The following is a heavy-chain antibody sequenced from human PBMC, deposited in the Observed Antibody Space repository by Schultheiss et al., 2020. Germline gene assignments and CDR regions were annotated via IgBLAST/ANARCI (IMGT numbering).Heavy chain of an antibody. J-gene: IGHJ3*02. V-gene: IGHV3-48*02. CDR1: GFTFTSHS. CDR2: ITSSRSTI. Sequence: GSLRLSCAASGFTFTSHSMNWVRQAPGKGLEWLAYITSSRSTISYADSVKGRFTVSRDNAKNSVYLQMNSLRDDDTAVYYCARDSGGYAFDIWGQGTMVTVSS. D-gene: IGHD2-15*01. CDR3: ARDSGGYAFDI.